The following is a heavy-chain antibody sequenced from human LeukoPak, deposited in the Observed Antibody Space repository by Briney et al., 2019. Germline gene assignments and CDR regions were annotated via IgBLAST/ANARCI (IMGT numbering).Heavy chain of an antibody. V-gene: IGHV1-2*02. CDR2: INPNSGGT. CDR3: AQGGYYSPGSRTNY. CDR1: GYTFTGYY. D-gene: IGHD3-3*01. Sequence: GASVKVSCKASGYTFTGYYMHWVRQAPGQGLEWRGWINPNSGGTNYAQMFQGRVTMTRDTSISTAYMELSRLRSDDTAVYYCAQGGYYSPGSRTNYWGQGTLVTVSS. J-gene: IGHJ4*02.